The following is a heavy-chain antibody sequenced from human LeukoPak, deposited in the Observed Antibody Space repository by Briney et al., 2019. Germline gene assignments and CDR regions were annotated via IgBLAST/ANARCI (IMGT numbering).Heavy chain of an antibody. CDR1: GFTFTNAW. V-gene: IGHV3-15*01. D-gene: IGHD2-2*01. Sequence: GGSLRLSCAASGFTFTNAWMSWVRQAPGKGLEWVGRIKSKTDGGTTDYAAPVKGRFAMSRDDSKNTLYPHMNSLKTEDTAAYYCTTDRVPAANYYYYYMDVWGKGTTVTVSS. CDR2: IKSKTDGGTT. J-gene: IGHJ6*03. CDR3: TTDRVPAANYYYYYMDV.